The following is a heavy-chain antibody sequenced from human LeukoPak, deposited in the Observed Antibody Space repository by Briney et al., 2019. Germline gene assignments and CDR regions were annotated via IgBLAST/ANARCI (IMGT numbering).Heavy chain of an antibody. J-gene: IGHJ3*02. CDR3: ARGGRSTVFYGDYGLYAFDI. CDR1: GFTFSSYA. D-gene: IGHD4-17*01. CDR2: ISGSGDST. Sequence: PGGSLRLSCAASGFTFSSYAMNWVRQAPGKGLEWVSAISGSGDSTYYADSVKGRFTISRDNAKSSLYLQINSLRAEDTAVYYCARGGRSTVFYGDYGLYAFDIWGQGTKVTVSS. V-gene: IGHV3-23*01.